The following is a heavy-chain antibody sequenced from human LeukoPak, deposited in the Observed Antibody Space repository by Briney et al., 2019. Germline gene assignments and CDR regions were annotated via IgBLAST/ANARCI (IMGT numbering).Heavy chain of an antibody. V-gene: IGHV1-2*02. D-gene: IGHD3-10*01. J-gene: IGHJ3*02. CDR1: GYTFTGYY. Sequence: EASVKVSCKASGYTFTGYYMHWVRQAPGQGLEWMGWINPNSGGTNYGQKFQGRVTMTRDTSISTAYMELSRLRSDDTAVYYCARVRMVRGVIDAFDIWGQGTMVTVSS. CDR2: INPNSGGT. CDR3: ARVRMVRGVIDAFDI.